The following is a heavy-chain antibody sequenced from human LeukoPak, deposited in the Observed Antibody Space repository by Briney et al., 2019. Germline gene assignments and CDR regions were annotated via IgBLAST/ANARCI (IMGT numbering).Heavy chain of an antibody. CDR2: IRYDGGDE. D-gene: IGHD4-17*01. CDR1: GFTFSDYG. V-gene: IGHV3-30*02. J-gene: IGHJ4*02. Sequence: QSGGSLRLSCAASGFTFSDYGMHWVRQAPGKGLEWVAFIRYDGGDEKYADSVKGRFTVSRDNSKNTLYLQMNSLRVEDTAVYYCAKYRHGAYGSFFDYWGQGTLVTVSS. CDR3: AKYRHGAYGSFFDY.